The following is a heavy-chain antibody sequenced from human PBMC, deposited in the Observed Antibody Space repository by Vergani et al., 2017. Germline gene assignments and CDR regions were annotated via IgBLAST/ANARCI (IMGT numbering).Heavy chain of an antibody. V-gene: IGHV4-38-2*01. CDR1: GYSISSGYY. Sequence: QVQLQESGPGLVQPSETLSLTCAVSGYSISSGYYWGWIRQPPXKGLEWIGSIYHSGSTYYNPSLKSRVTISVDTSKNQFSLKLSPVTAADTAVYYCARGDYDFWSGYHPPYAFDIWGQGTMVTVSS. D-gene: IGHD3-3*01. J-gene: IGHJ3*02. CDR3: ARGDYDFWSGYHPPYAFDI. CDR2: IYHSGST.